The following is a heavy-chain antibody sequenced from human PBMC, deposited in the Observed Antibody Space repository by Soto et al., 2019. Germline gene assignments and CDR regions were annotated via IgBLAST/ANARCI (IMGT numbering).Heavy chain of an antibody. D-gene: IGHD2-2*01. V-gene: IGHV1-69*05. J-gene: IGHJ6*02. CDR1: GGTFSSYA. CDR3: ARGRGYCSSTSCYPSPYGMDV. CDR2: IIPIFGTA. Sequence: GASLKFSCKASGGTFSSYASIWVRQAPGQGLEWMGGIIPIFGTANYAQKLQGRVTMTTDTSTSTAYMELRSLRSDDTAVYYCARGRGYCSSTSCYPSPYGMDVWGQGTTVTVSS.